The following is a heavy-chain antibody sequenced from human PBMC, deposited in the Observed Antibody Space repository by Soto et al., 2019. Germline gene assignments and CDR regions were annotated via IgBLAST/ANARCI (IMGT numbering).Heavy chain of an antibody. CDR2: IYYSGST. Sequence: QVQLQESGPGLVKPSQTLSLTCTVSGGSISSGGYYWSWIRQHPGKGLEWIGYIYYSGSTYYNPSLKSRVSISVDTSKSQFSLKLSSVTAADTAVYYCARDSVNDIYFDPWGQGTLVTVSS. CDR3: ARDSVNDIYFDP. J-gene: IGHJ5*02. D-gene: IGHD3-9*01. V-gene: IGHV4-31*03. CDR1: GGSISSGGYY.